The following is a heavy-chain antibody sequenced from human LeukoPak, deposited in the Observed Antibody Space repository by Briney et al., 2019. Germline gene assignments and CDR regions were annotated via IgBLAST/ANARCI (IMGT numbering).Heavy chain of an antibody. CDR2: IYYSGGT. D-gene: IGHD6-13*01. Sequence: SETLSLTCSVSGGSIGRSSYYWGWTRQPPGKGLEWIGSIYYSGGTYYNPSLKSRVTISVDASRNQFSLKLGSVTAADTAVYYCARHGSIATGAFTYWGQGTLVTVSS. CDR1: GGSIGRSSYY. CDR3: ARHGSIATGAFTY. V-gene: IGHV4-39*01. J-gene: IGHJ4*02.